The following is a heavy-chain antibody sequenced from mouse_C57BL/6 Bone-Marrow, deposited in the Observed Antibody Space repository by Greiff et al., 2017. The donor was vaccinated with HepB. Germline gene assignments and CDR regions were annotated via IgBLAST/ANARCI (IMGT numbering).Heavy chain of an antibody. CDR1: GYAFTNYL. Sequence: QVQLQQSGAELVRPGTSVKVSCKASGYAFTNYLIEWVKQRPGQGLEWIGVINPGSGGTNYNEKFKGKATLTADKSSSTAHMQLSSLTSEDSAVYFCARPYYYGSSSYAMDYWGQGTSVTVSS. V-gene: IGHV1-54*01. CDR3: ARPYYYGSSSYAMDY. J-gene: IGHJ4*01. CDR2: INPGSGGT. D-gene: IGHD1-1*01.